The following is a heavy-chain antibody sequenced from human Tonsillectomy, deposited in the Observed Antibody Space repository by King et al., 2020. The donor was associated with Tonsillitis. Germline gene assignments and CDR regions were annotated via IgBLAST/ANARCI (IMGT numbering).Heavy chain of an antibody. Sequence: DVQLVESGGGLVKPGGSLRLSCAASGFTFNTYTMNWVRQAPGKGLQWVSSISSSSRYIYYGDSVKGRFTISRDNAKNSLYLQMNSLRAEDTAVYYCARGEGLPWASYDSSGYYRFDYWGQGTLVTVSS. CDR1: GFTFNTYT. CDR3: ARGEGLPWASYDSSGYYRFDY. J-gene: IGHJ4*02. CDR2: ISSSSRYI. D-gene: IGHD3-22*01. V-gene: IGHV3-21*01.